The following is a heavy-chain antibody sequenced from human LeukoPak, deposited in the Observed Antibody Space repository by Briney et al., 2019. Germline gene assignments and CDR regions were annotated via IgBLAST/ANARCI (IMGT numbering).Heavy chain of an antibody. Sequence: SVKVSFKASGGTFSNSAISWVRQAPGQGLEWMGRIIPILGIAHYAQKFQGRVTITADKSTSTADMELRSLRSEDTAVYYCVGMRRGYCTGGSCLIFDYWSQGTLVSVSS. CDR2: IIPILGIA. CDR1: GGTFSNSA. V-gene: IGHV1-69*04. D-gene: IGHD2-15*01. CDR3: VGMRRGYCTGGSCLIFDY. J-gene: IGHJ4*02.